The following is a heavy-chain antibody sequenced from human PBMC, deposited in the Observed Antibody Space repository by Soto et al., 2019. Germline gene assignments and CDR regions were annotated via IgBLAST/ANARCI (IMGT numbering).Heavy chain of an antibody. V-gene: IGHV3-11*01. CDR2: ISSSGSTI. CDR1: GFTFSDYY. J-gene: IGHJ6*02. CDR3: ARLDGNYYDSSGYYYYYYCMDV. D-gene: IGHD3-22*01. Sequence: QVQLVESGGGLVKPGGSLRLSCAASGFTFSDYYMSWIRQAPGKGLEWVSYISSSGSTIYYADSVKGRFTISRDNAKNSLYLQMNSLRAEDTAVYYCARLDGNYYDSSGYYYYYYCMDVWGQGTTVTVSS.